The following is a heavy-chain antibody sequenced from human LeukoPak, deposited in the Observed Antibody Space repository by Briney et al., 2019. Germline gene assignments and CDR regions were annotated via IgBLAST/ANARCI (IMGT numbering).Heavy chain of an antibody. CDR1: GFTSSSYA. D-gene: IGHD6-19*01. Sequence: GGSLRLSCAASGFTSSSYAMHWVRQAPGKGLEWVAVISYDGSNKYYADSVKGRFTISRDNSKNTLYLQMNSLRAEDTAVYYCARDRDPYSSGWYFFDYWGQGTLVTVSS. CDR3: ARDRDPYSSGWYFFDY. V-gene: IGHV3-30*01. J-gene: IGHJ4*02. CDR2: ISYDGSNK.